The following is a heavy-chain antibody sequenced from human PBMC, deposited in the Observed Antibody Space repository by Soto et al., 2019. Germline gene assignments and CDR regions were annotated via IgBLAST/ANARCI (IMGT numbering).Heavy chain of an antibody. D-gene: IGHD2-15*01. CDR1: GYTFTSYE. CDR3: ARVRTEGYCSGGSCYPNWFDP. J-gene: IGHJ5*02. Sequence: QVQLVQSGAEVKKPGASVKVSCKASGYTFTSYEINWVRQATGQGLEWMGWMNPNSGNTGYAQKFQGRVTMTRNTSISTAYMELSSLRSEDTAVYYCARVRTEGYCSGGSCYPNWFDPWGQGTLVTVSS. CDR2: MNPNSGNT. V-gene: IGHV1-8*01.